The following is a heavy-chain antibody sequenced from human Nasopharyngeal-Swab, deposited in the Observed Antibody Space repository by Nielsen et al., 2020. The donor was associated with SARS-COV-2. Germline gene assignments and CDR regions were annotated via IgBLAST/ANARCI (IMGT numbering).Heavy chain of an antibody. J-gene: IGHJ4*02. V-gene: IGHV4-34*01. CDR3: AREVVGGLVDS. Sequence: SETLSLTCAMYGGSFSGYYWSWIRQPPGKGLEWIGEINHSGSTDYNPSHKSRVTISLDTSKNQFSLKLRSVTAADTAVYYCAREVVGGLVDSWGQGTLVTVSS. CDR1: GGSFSGYY. CDR2: INHSGST. D-gene: IGHD1-26*01.